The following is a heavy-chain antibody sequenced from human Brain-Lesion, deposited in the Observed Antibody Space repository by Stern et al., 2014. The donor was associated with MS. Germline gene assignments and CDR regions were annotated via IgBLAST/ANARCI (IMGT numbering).Heavy chain of an antibody. J-gene: IGHJ6*02. CDR3: ARGRVVPGFQYYATDV. D-gene: IGHD2-2*01. CDR2: IFNSGST. Sequence: QLVQSGPGLVKPSQTLSLSCTVSGGSISSGGYYWSWIRQPAGKGLEWIGRIFNSGSTRYNPSLKSRVTISIDTSKNQFPLRLNSMTAADTAVYYCARGRVVPGFQYYATDVWGQGTTVIVSS. V-gene: IGHV4-61*02. CDR1: GGSISSGGYY.